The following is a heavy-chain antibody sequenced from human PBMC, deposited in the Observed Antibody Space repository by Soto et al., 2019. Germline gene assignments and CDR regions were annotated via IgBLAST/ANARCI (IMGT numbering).Heavy chain of an antibody. CDR2: IYPGDSDT. J-gene: IGHJ4*02. V-gene: IGHV5-51*01. CDR1: GYNFNRSW. CDR3: ARRVSHSSSSEFFD. Sequence: GESLKISCEGSGYNFNRSWIGWVRQVPGKGLEWMGIIYPGDSDTRYSPSFQGQVTMSADKSISTAYLHWTSLKASDTAIYYCARRVSHSSSSEFFDWGQGTLVTVSS. D-gene: IGHD6-6*01.